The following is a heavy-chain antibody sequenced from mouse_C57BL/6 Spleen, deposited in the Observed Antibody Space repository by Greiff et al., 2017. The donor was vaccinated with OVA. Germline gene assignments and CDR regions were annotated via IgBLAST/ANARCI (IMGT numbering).Heavy chain of an antibody. V-gene: IGHV5-9-1*02. CDR1: GFTFSSYA. Sequence: EVQVVESGEGLVKPGGSLKLSCAASGFTFSSYAMSWVRQTPEKRLEWVAYISSGGDYIYYADTVKGRFTISRDNARNTLYLQMSSLKSEDTAMYYCTREYYGSSYVHYFDYWGQGTTLTVSS. CDR3: TREYYGSSYVHYFDY. D-gene: IGHD1-1*01. J-gene: IGHJ2*01. CDR2: ISSGGDYI.